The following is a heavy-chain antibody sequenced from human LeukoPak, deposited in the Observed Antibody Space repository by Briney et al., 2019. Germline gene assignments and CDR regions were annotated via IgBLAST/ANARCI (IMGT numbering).Heavy chain of an antibody. CDR2: ISYGVSNK. J-gene: IGHJ4*02. D-gene: IGHD3-10*01. CDR1: APTVASFS. V-gene: IGHV3-30*03. CDR3: ARDRDAYYYGSGGFDY. Sequence: RGRCLRPAWAAAAPTVASFSTGCVRQAARDWIGWEAFISYGVSNKYYADSVKGRFTISGDNSKHTLYLQMNSMRAEDTDVYYCARDRDAYYYGSGGFDYWGQGTLVSVSS.